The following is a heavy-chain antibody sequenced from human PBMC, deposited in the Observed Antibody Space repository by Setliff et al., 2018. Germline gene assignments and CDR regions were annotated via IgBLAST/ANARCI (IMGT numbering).Heavy chain of an antibody. Sequence: GGSLRLSCAASGFTFSTYRMHWVRQAPGKGLEWVAVIWDDGGNKYHADSVKGRFTISRDNSKNTLYLQMNSLRPEDTAVYYCARTCSGSGCYAGLESWGQGTPVTVAS. CDR3: ARTCSGSGCYAGLES. J-gene: IGHJ4*02. D-gene: IGHD2-15*01. CDR1: GFTFSTYR. V-gene: IGHV3-33*08. CDR2: IWDDGGNK.